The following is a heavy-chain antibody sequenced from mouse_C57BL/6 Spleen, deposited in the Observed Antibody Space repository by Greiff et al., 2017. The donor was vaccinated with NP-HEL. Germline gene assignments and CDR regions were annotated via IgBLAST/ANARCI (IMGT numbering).Heavy chain of an antibody. CDR3: ARTGDYDGY. J-gene: IGHJ2*01. D-gene: IGHD2-4*01. CDR2: IYPGDGDT. CDR1: GYAFSSSW. Sequence: QVQLKESGPELVKPGASVKISCKASGYAFSSSWMNWVKQRPGKGLEWIGRIYPGDGDTNYNGKFKGKATLTADKSSSTAYMQLSSLTSEDSAVYFCARTGDYDGYWGQGTTLTVSS. V-gene: IGHV1-82*01.